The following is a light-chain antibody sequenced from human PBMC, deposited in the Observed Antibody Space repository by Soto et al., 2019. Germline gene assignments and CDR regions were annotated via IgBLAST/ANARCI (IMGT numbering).Light chain of an antibody. J-gene: IGKJ5*01. CDR3: QQYNSASVI. Sequence: DIQMTQSPSTLPASVGDRVTITCRASQTISEWLAWYQQKPGKAPKPLIYKTSMLETGVPSRFSGSGSGTEFTLTISSLQPDDFAPYYCQQYNSASVIFGQGTRLEIK. CDR2: KTS. V-gene: IGKV1-5*03. CDR1: QTISEW.